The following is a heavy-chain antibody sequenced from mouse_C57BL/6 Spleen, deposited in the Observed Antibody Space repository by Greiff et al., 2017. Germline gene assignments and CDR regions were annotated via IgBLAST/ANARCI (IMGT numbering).Heavy chain of an antibody. V-gene: IGHV1-18*01. J-gene: IGHJ3*01. CDR1: GYTFTDYN. CDR2: INPNNGGT. Sequence: EVQLVESGPELVKPGASVKIPCKASGYTFTDYNMDWVKQSHGKSLEWIGDINPNNGGTIYNQKFKGKATLTVDKSSSTAYMELRSLTSEDTAVYYCARLPPAYYSNYVWFAYWGQGTLVTVSA. D-gene: IGHD2-5*01. CDR3: ARLPPAYYSNYVWFAY.